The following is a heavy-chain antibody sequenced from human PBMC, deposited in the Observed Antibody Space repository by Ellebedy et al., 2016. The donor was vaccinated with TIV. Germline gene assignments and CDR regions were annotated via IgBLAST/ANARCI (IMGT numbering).Heavy chain of an antibody. CDR2: IYYSGST. CDR3: ARGGRQLVYWYFDL. CDR1: GGSISSYY. Sequence: GSLRLXXTVSGGSISSYYWSWIRQPPGKGLEWIGYIYYSGSTNYNPSLKSRVTISVDTSKNQFSLKLSSVTAADTAVYYCARGGRQLVYWYFDLWGRGTLVTVSS. J-gene: IGHJ2*01. V-gene: IGHV4-59*13. D-gene: IGHD6-6*01.